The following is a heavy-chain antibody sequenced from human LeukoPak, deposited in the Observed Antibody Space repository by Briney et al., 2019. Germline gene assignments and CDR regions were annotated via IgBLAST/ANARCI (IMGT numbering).Heavy chain of an antibody. D-gene: IGHD5-18*01. CDR2: INPSGTGT. CDR3: ARDHHGYGDAFDI. CDR1: GYTITNNW. J-gene: IGHJ3*02. V-gene: IGHV1-46*01. Sequence: GASVKVSCKASGYTITNNWMHWVRQAPGQGLEWMGVINPSGTGTSYAQKFQDRITMSRDTSTSTVYMELSSLRSDDTAVYYCARDHHGYGDAFDIWDQGTMVTVSS.